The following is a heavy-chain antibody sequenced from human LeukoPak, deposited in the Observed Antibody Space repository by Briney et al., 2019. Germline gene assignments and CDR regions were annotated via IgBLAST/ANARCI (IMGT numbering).Heavy chain of an antibody. Sequence: ASVKVSCKASGYIFTNHDINWVRQASGQGLEWMGWMNPNTGNTGYAQKFQGRVTMTRDTSISTAYMELNILTSDDTAVYYCTRGSSSGSYRADWGQGTPVTVSS. CDR2: MNPNTGNT. V-gene: IGHV1-8*01. J-gene: IGHJ4*02. D-gene: IGHD3-10*01. CDR3: TRGSSSGSYRAD. CDR1: GYIFTNHD.